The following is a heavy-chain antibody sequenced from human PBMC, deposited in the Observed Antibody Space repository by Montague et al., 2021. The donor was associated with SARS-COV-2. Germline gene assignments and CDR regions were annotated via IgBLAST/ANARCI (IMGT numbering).Heavy chain of an antibody. CDR3: ARHYSATLPAVY. D-gene: IGHD2-15*01. J-gene: IGHJ4*02. CDR1: GGSIRSVY. Sequence: SETLSLTCTVFGGSIRSVYWSRFRQHPGQEVEWFGFISDSGSTNYNPSLTSRVTMSVDTSKNQFSLKVNSVTAADTAVYYCARHYSATLPAVYWGQGTLVTVSS. CDR2: ISDSGST. V-gene: IGHV4-59*08.